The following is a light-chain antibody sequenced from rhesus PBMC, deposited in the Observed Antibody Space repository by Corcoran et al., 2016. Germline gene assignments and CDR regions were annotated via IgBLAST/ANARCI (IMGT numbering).Light chain of an antibody. V-gene: IGKV4-1*01. Sequence: DIVMTQSPDSLAVSLGERVTINCNSSQSLLENSNNQNYLAWYQQKPGQAPKLLLYWASTRETGVPNRFSGSGSGTDFTLPISCLQAENVAVYFCQQYYASPLTFGPGTKLDIK. J-gene: IGKJ3*01. CDR2: WAS. CDR3: QQYYASPLT. CDR1: QSLLENSNNQNY.